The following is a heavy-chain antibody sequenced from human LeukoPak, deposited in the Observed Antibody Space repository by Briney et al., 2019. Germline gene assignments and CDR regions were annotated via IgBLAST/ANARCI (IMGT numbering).Heavy chain of an antibody. D-gene: IGHD1-26*01. CDR1: GGSISSSNYY. CDR3: ARRGMGATIDAFDI. Sequence: PSETLSLTCTVSGGSISSSNYYWSWIRQPPGKGLEWIGYIYYSGSTNYNPSLKSRVTISVDTSKNQFSLKLSSVTAADTAVYYCARRGMGATIDAFDIWGQGTMVTVSP. CDR2: IYYSGST. J-gene: IGHJ3*02. V-gene: IGHV4-61*01.